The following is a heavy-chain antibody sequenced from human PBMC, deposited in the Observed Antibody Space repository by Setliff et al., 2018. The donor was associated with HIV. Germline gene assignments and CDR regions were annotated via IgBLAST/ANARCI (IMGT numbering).Heavy chain of an antibody. V-gene: IGHV4-34*01. CDR2: INHSGST. CDR3: ARARRAGSGPKYFQH. Sequence: PSETLSLTCAVYGGSFSGSYWSWIRQPPGKGLEWIGEINHSGSTNYSPSLKSRVTISVDTSKNQFSLRLSSVTAADTAVYYCARARRAGSGPKYFQHWGQGTLVTVSS. D-gene: IGHD2-15*01. CDR1: GGSFSGSY. J-gene: IGHJ1*01.